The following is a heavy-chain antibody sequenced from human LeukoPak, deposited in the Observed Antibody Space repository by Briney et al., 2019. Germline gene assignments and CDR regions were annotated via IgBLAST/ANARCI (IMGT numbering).Heavy chain of an antibody. J-gene: IGHJ4*02. CDR1: GFSFSSYG. D-gene: IGHD3-22*01. Sequence: PGGSLRPSCAASGFSFSSYGMHWVRQAPGKGLEWVAMTSFDGSYKNYADSVKGRFTISRDNSKNRLYLQMNSLRAEDTAVYYCARGSPDSYYDSSGFYYFDYWGQGTLVTVSS. CDR2: TSFDGSYK. CDR3: ARGSPDSYYDSSGFYYFDY. V-gene: IGHV3-30*03.